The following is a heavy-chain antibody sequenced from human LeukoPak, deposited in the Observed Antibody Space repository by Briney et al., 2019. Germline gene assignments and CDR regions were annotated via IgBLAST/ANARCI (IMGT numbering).Heavy chain of an antibody. D-gene: IGHD4-17*01. CDR1: GFTFSSYE. V-gene: IGHV3-48*03. J-gene: IGHJ4*02. CDR2: ISSSGSTI. CDR3: ARDLWAAGVTSTDY. Sequence: RSGGSLRLSCAASGFTFSSYEMNWVRQAPGKGLEWVSYISSSGSTIYYADSVKGRFTISRDNAKNSLHLQMNSLRAEDTAVYYCARDLWAAGVTSTDYWGQGTLVTVSS.